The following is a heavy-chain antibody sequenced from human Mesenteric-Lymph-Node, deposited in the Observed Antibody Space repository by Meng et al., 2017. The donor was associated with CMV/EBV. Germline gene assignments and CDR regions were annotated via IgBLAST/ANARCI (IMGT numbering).Heavy chain of an antibody. CDR1: GFNFSNYE. D-gene: IGHD3-3*01. CDR2: IRNSGSTI. Sequence: GESLKISCAASGFNFSNYEMNWVRQAPGKGLEWVSYIRNSGSTIYYADSVKGRFTISRDNAKNSLYLQMNSLRAEDTAVYYCASQYYDFWSGPDTIDYWGQGTLVTVSS. J-gene: IGHJ4*02. CDR3: ASQYYDFWSGPDTIDY. V-gene: IGHV3-48*03.